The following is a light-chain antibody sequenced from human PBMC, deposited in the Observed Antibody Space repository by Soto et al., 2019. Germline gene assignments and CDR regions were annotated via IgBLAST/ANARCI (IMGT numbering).Light chain of an antibody. Sequence: EIVLTQSPGTLSLSPGERATLSCRASQSVSSSYLAWYQQKPGQAPRLLSYGTSSRATAIPARFSGSGSGTDFTLTISRLEPEDFAVYYCQQYGSSSWTFGQGTKVEIK. J-gene: IGKJ1*01. CDR1: QSVSSSY. CDR2: GTS. V-gene: IGKV3-20*01. CDR3: QQYGSSSWT.